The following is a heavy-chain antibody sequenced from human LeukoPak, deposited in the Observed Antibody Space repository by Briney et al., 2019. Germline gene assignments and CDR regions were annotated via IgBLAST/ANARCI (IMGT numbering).Heavy chain of an antibody. Sequence: PSETLSLTCAVYGESFSGYYWSWIRQPPGKGLEWIGEINHSGSTNYNPSLKSRVTTSVDTSKNQFSLKLSSVTAADTAVYYCATSGGTLGPTNYFAYWGQGTLVTVSS. CDR2: INHSGST. CDR3: ATSGGTLGPTNYFAY. CDR1: GESFSGYY. D-gene: IGHD3-16*01. V-gene: IGHV4-34*01. J-gene: IGHJ4*02.